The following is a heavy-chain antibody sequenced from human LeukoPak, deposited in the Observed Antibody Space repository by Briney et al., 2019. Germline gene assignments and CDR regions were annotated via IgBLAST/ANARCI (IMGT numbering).Heavy chain of an antibody. CDR2: IIPIFGTA. CDR3: ARVDYGGNSVFLPYY. CDR1: GGTFSSYA. Sequence: ASVKVSCKASGGTFSSYAISWVRQAPGQGLEWMGGIIPIFGTANYAQRFQGRVTITADESTSTAYMELSSLRSEDTAVYYCARVDYGGNSVFLPYYWGQGTLVTVSS. V-gene: IGHV1-69*13. J-gene: IGHJ4*02. D-gene: IGHD4-23*01.